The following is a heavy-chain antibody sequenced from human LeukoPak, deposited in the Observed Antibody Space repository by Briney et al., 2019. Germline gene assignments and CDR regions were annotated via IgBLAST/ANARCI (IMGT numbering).Heavy chain of an antibody. CDR1: GFTFSSYG. CDR2: ISYDGSNK. J-gene: IGHJ6*02. V-gene: IGHV3-30*18. CDR3: AKDNLGGTGYGMDV. D-gene: IGHD1/OR15-1a*01. Sequence: GGSLRLSCAASGFTFSSYGMHWARQAPGKGLEWVAVISYDGSNKYYADSVKGRFTISRDNSKNTLYLQMNSLRAEDTAVYYCAKDNLGGTGYGMDVWGQGTTVTVSS.